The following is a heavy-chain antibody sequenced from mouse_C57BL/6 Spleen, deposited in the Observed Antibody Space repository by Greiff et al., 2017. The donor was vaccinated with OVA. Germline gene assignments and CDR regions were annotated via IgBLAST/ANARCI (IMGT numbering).Heavy chain of an antibody. J-gene: IGHJ2*01. V-gene: IGHV8-12*01. CDR2: IYWDDDK. D-gene: IGHD2-1*01. Sequence: QVTLKESGPGILQSSQTLSLTCPFSGFSLSTSGMGVSWIRQPSGKGLEWLAHIYWDDDKRYNPSLKSRLTISKDTSRNQVFLKITSVDTADTATYYCARIYYGNYGYFDYWGQGTTLTVSS. CDR1: GFSLSTSGMG. CDR3: ARIYYGNYGYFDY.